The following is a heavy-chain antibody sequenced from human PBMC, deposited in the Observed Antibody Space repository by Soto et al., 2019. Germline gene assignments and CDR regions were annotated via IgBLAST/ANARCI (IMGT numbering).Heavy chain of an antibody. V-gene: IGHV4-34*01. CDR1: GGSFSGYY. Sequence: QVQLQQWGAGLLKPSETLSLTCAVYGGSFSGYYWSWIRQPPGKGLEWIGEMNHSGNTNYSHSLKSRVSVAVDTSKYQFSLTLSSVTDADAAVYYCARIMIFGVDNGMDVWGQGTMVTVSS. J-gene: IGHJ6*01. CDR2: MNHSGNT. CDR3: ARIMIFGVDNGMDV. D-gene: IGHD3-3*01.